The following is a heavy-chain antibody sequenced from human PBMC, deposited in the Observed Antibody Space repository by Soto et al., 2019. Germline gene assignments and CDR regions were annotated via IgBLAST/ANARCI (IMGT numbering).Heavy chain of an antibody. V-gene: IGHV3-66*01. J-gene: IGHJ4*02. Sequence: PVGSLRLSCAVSGLTVSANFMSWVRQAPGKGLEWVSVVYSGGITNYADSVKGRFTISRDNSKNTLYLQLNSLRAEDTAVYYCARVSCSSTSCYGIDYWGQGTPVTVSS. CDR1: GLTVSANF. D-gene: IGHD2-2*01. CDR3: ARVSCSSTSCYGIDY. CDR2: VYSGGIT.